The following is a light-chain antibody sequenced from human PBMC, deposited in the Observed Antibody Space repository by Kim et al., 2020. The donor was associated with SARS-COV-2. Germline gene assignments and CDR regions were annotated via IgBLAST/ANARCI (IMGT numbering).Light chain of an antibody. V-gene: IGLV1-47*01. CDR3: AAWDDSLSGQGI. J-gene: IGLJ2*01. CDR2: RNN. CDR1: SSNIGNNY. Sequence: ELTQPPSASGTPGQTVTISCSGSSSNIGNNYVYWFQRLPGTAPKLLIYRNNLRPSGVPDRFSGSKSATSASLAISGLRSEDEADYFCAAWDDSLSGQGIFGGGTKLTVL.